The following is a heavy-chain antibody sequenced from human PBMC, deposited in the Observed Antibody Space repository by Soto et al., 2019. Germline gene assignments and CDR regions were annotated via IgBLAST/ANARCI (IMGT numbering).Heavy chain of an antibody. CDR1: CGSISSYY. J-gene: IGHJ6*02. CDR3: ARYKSNYYYGMDV. Sequence: SETLSLTCTVPCGSISSYYWSWIRQPPGKGLEWIGYIYYSGITNYNPSLKSRVTISVDTSKNQFSLKLSSVTAADTAVYYCARYKSNYYYGMDVWGQGTTVT. D-gene: IGHD1-20*01. CDR2: IYYSGIT. V-gene: IGHV4-59*01.